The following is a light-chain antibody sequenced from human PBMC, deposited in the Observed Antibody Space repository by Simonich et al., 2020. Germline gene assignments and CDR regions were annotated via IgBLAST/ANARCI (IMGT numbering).Light chain of an antibody. CDR3: QQYYSTPWT. V-gene: IGKV4-1*01. CDR1: QGVLYSSNNKNY. Sequence: DIVMTQSPDSLAVSLGERATINCKSSQGVLYSSNNKNYLAWYQKKPGQPPKLLIYCASTRESGVPDRFSGSGSGTDFTLTISSLQAEDVAVYYCQQYYSTPWTFGQGTKVEIK. CDR2: CAS. J-gene: IGKJ1*01.